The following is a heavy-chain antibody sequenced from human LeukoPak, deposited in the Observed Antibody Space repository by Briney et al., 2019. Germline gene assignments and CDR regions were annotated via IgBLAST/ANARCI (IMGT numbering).Heavy chain of an antibody. D-gene: IGHD3-22*01. V-gene: IGHV3-21*01. Sequence: PGGSLRLSCAASGFTFSSYSMNWVRQAPGKGLEWVSSISSSSSYIYYADSVKGRFTISRDNAKNSLYLQMNSLRAEDTAVYYCARAPYYYDSSGYDRYGMDVWGQGTTVTVSS. J-gene: IGHJ6*02. CDR1: GFTFSSYS. CDR2: ISSSSSYI. CDR3: ARAPYYYDSSGYDRYGMDV.